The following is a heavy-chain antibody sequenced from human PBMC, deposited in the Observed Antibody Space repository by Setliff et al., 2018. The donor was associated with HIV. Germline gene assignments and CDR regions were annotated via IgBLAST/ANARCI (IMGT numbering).Heavy chain of an antibody. J-gene: IGHJ4*02. CDR2: IVPVLGIT. D-gene: IGHD3-22*01. Sequence: SVKVSCKASGGTFNNDAISWVRQAPGQGLEWMGGIVPVLGITNYSPKFQGRVTITTDESTTTAYMELSSLRSEDTAVYYCARIPNHSSGFDYWGQGTPVTVSS. CDR1: GGTFNNDA. V-gene: IGHV1-69*10. CDR3: ARIPNHSSGFDY.